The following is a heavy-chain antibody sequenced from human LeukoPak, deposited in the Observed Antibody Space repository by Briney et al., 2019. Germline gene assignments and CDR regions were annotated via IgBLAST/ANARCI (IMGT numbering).Heavy chain of an antibody. J-gene: IGHJ1*01. Sequence: SQTLSLTXTVSGGSISSGSYYWSWIRQPAGKGLEWIGRIYTSGSTNHNPSLKSRVTISVDTSKNQFSLKLSSVTAADTALYYCARGFGYYYDTLDWGQGTLVTVSS. CDR3: ARGFGYYYDTLD. CDR1: GGSISSGSYY. V-gene: IGHV4-61*02. CDR2: IYTSGST. D-gene: IGHD3-22*01.